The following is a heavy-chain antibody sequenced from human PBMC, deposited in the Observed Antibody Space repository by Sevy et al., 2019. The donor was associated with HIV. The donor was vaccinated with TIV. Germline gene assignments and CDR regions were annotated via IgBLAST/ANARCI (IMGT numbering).Heavy chain of an antibody. Sequence: ASVKVSCKASGYTFASDGITWVRQAPGQGLEWMGWIGLYNGNSNYAQKLRDRLTMTADTSTSTAYMELKSLRSDDTAMYYCARVPTYYYGSATDFDYWGQGSLVTVSS. CDR1: GYTFASDG. CDR3: ARVPTYYYGSATDFDY. V-gene: IGHV1-18*01. J-gene: IGHJ4*02. D-gene: IGHD3-10*01. CDR2: IGLYNGNS.